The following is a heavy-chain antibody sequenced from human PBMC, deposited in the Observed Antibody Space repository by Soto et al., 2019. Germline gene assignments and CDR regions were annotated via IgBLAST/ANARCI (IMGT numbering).Heavy chain of an antibody. J-gene: IGHJ4*02. V-gene: IGHV4-59*08. D-gene: IGHD6-19*01. CDR2: IYYSGST. CDR3: ARHDGSSGWTKFDY. Sequence: SETLSLTCTVSGGSISSYYWSWIRQPPGKGLEWIGYIYYSGSTNYNPSLKSRVTISVDTSKNQFSLKLSSVTAADTAVYYCARHDGSSGWTKFDYWGQGPRSPSPQ. CDR1: GGSISSYY.